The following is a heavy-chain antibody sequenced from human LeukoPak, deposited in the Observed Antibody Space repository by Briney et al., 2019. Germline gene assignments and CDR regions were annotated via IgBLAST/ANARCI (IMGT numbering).Heavy chain of an antibody. CDR1: GGSISSSSYY. V-gene: IGHV4-39*01. CDR3: ARLRSSSI. Sequence: SETLFLTCTVSGGSISSSSYYWGWIRQPPGKGLEWIGSIYYSGSTYYNPSLKSRVTISVDTSKNQFSLKLSSVTAADTAVYYCARLRSSSIWGQGTLVTVSS. D-gene: IGHD6-13*01. J-gene: IGHJ4*02. CDR2: IYYSGST.